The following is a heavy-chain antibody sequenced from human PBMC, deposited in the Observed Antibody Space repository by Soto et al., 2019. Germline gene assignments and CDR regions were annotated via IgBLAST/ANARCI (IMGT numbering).Heavy chain of an antibody. CDR2: FIPIFGTT. Sequence: QGVQSGAEVKKPGSSVKVSCKASGGTFIRQAFSWVRQAPGQGLEWMGGFIPIFGTTDYSQKFQGRVTITADEATSTAYMELSSLTSDDTAVYYCARVDSSMFEGGEWFDPWGQGTLVTVSS. D-gene: IGHD3-10*02. V-gene: IGHV1-69*12. CDR1: GGTFIRQA. J-gene: IGHJ5*02. CDR3: ARVDSSMFEGGEWFDP.